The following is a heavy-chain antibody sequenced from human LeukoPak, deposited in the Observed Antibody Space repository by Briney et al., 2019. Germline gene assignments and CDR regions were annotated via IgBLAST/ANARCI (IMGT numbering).Heavy chain of an antibody. Sequence: SVKVSCKASGGTFSSYAISWVRQAPGQGLEWMGRIIPILGIANYAQKFQGRVTITADTSTSTAYMELRSLRSDDTAVYYCARDLPVGATGSPGSEYFQHWGQGTLVTVSS. D-gene: IGHD1-26*01. CDR1: GGTFSSYA. CDR2: IIPILGIA. J-gene: IGHJ1*01. CDR3: ARDLPVGATGSPGSEYFQH. V-gene: IGHV1-69*04.